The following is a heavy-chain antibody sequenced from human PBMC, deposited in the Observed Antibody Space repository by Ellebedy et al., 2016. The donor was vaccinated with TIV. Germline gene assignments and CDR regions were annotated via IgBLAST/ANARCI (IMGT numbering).Heavy chain of an antibody. CDR2: IDPSDSYI. V-gene: IGHV5-10-1*01. J-gene: IGHJ6*02. D-gene: IGHD4-17*01. CDR1: GSTFTSYW. Sequence: GESLKISXKGSGSTFTSYWISWVRQMPGKGLEWMGRIDPSDSYINYNPSFQGHVTFSADKSISTAYLQWSSLKASDTAMYYCARTYGDYISGYYYYYGLDVWGQGTTVTVSS. CDR3: ARTYGDYISGYYYYYGLDV.